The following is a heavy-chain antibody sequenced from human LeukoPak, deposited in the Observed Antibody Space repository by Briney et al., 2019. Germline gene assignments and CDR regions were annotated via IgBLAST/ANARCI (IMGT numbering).Heavy chain of an antibody. CDR3: ARLFIRGWGGGYSYGSSYYYMDV. Sequence: KPSETLSLTCTVSGGSISSSSYYWGWIRQPPGKGLEWIGSIYYSGSTYYNPSLKSRVTISVDTSKNQFSLKLSSVTAADTAVYYCARLFIRGWGGGYSYGSSYYYMDVWGKGTTVTVSS. J-gene: IGHJ6*03. CDR2: IYYSGST. D-gene: IGHD5-18*01. V-gene: IGHV4-39*01. CDR1: GGSISSSSYY.